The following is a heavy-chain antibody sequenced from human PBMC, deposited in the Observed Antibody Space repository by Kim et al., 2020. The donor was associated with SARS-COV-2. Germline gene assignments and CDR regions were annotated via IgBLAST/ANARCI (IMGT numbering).Heavy chain of an antibody. CDR1: GFTFDDYA. D-gene: IGHD2-2*01. Sequence: GGSLRLSCAASGFTFDDYAMHWVRQAPGKGLEWVSLISGDGGSTYYADSVKGRFTISRDNSKNSLYLQMNSLRTEDTALYYCAKDEEYCSSTSCRNWFDPWGQGTLVTVSS. CDR3: AKDEEYCSSTSCRNWFDP. V-gene: IGHV3-43*02. CDR2: ISGDGGST. J-gene: IGHJ5*02.